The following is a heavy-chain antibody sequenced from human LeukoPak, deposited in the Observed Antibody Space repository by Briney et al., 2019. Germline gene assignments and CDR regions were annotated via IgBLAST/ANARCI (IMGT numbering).Heavy chain of an antibody. CDR3: ARGLLAHWFDP. J-gene: IGHJ5*02. Sequence: PSETLSLTCAVSGGSISSGGYSWSWIRQPPGKGLEWIGYIYHSGSTYYNPSLKSRVTISVDRSKNQFSLELSSVTAADTAVYYCARGLLAHWFDPWGQGTLVTVSS. D-gene: IGHD3-22*01. V-gene: IGHV4-30-2*01. CDR1: GGSISSGGYS. CDR2: IYHSGST.